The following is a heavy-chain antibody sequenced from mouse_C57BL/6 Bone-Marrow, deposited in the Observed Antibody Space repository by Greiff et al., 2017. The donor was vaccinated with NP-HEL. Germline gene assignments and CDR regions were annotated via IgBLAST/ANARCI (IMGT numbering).Heavy chain of an antibody. CDR1: GYTFTSYG. J-gene: IGHJ3*01. D-gene: IGHD2-5*01. V-gene: IGHV1-81*01. Sequence: QVHVKQSGAELARPGASVKLSCKASGYTFTSYGISWVKQRTGQGLEWIGEIYPRSGNTYYNEKFKGKATLTADKSSSTAYMELRSLTSEDSAVYFCESNYAWFAYWGQGTLVTVSA. CDR3: ESNYAWFAY. CDR2: IYPRSGNT.